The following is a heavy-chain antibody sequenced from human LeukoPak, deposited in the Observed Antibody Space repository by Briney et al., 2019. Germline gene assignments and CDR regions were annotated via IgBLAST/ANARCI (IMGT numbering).Heavy chain of an antibody. CDR1: GFTFSSYS. CDR2: ISSSSSYI. D-gene: IGHD4-17*01. J-gene: IGHJ1*01. Sequence: PGGSLRLSCAASGFTFSSYSMNWVRQAPGKGLEWVSSISSSSSYIYYADSVKGRFTITTDNAKNSLYLQMNSLRAEDTAVYYCASRLVGDPLHAEYFQHWGQGTLVTVSS. V-gene: IGHV3-21*01. CDR3: ASRLVGDPLHAEYFQH.